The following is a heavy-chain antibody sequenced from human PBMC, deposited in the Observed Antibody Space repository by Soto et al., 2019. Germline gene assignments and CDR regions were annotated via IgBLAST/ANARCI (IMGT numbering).Heavy chain of an antibody. CDR2: ISYDGSNK. V-gene: IGHV3-30-3*01. CDR1: GFTFSSYA. J-gene: IGHJ6*02. Sequence: PGGSLRLSCAASGFTFSSYAMHWVRQAPGKGLEWVAVISYDGSNKYYADSVKGRFTISRDNSKNTLYLQMNSLRAEDTAVYYCARRYSSSWYMNGMDVWGQGTTVTVSS. D-gene: IGHD6-13*01. CDR3: ARRYSSSWYMNGMDV.